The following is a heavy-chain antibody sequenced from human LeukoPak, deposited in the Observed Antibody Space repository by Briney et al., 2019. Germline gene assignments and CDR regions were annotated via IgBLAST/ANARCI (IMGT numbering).Heavy chain of an antibody. CDR2: IYSGGST. CDR1: GFTVSSNY. J-gene: IGHJ4*02. D-gene: IGHD3-22*01. V-gene: IGHV3-66*02. Sequence: PGGSLRLSCAASGFTVSSNYMSWVRQAPGKGLEWVSVIYSGGSTYYADSVKGRFTISRDNSKNTLYLQMHSLRAEDTAVYYCATNTYYYDSSGYSFDYWGQGTLVTVSS. CDR3: ATNTYYYDSSGYSFDY.